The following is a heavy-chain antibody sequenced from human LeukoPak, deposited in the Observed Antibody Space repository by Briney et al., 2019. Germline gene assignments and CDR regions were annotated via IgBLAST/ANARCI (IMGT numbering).Heavy chain of an antibody. J-gene: IGHJ5*02. V-gene: IGHV4-61*08. CDR3: ARVGGYCTNGVCYNNWFDP. CDR1: GGSVDSSDYY. CDR2: IYYSGYT. Sequence: TSQTLSLTCTVSGGSVDSSDYYWTWIRQPPGKGLEWIGYIYYSGYTNYNPSLKSRVSISVDTSKNQFSLKLSSVTAADTAVYYCARVGGYCTNGVCYNNWFDPWGQGTLVTVSS. D-gene: IGHD2-8*01.